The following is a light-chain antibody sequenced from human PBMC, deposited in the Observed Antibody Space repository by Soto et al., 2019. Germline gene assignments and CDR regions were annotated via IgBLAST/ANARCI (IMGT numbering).Light chain of an antibody. CDR1: QSISFW. Sequence: DIQLTQSPSTLSASVGDRVTITCRASQSISFWLAWYQQKPGKAPKLLIYKTSSLESGVPSRFSASGSGTEFTLTINNLQPDDFATYFCQHYDSFWVSFGQGTKLEIK. J-gene: IGKJ2*03. V-gene: IGKV1-5*03. CDR2: KTS. CDR3: QHYDSFWVS.